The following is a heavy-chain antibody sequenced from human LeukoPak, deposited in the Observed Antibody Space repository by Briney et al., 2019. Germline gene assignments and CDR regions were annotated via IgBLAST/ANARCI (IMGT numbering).Heavy chain of an antibody. V-gene: IGHV3-23*01. CDR3: AKDWSVRYDFWSGYPKNDY. CDR2: ISGSGGST. Sequence: GGSLRLSCAASGFTFSSYAMSWVRQAPGKGLEWVSAISGSGGSTYYADSVKGRFTISRDNSKNTLYLQMNSLRAEDTAVYYCAKDWSVRYDFWSGYPKNDYWGQGTLVTVSS. J-gene: IGHJ4*02. CDR1: GFTFSSYA. D-gene: IGHD3-3*01.